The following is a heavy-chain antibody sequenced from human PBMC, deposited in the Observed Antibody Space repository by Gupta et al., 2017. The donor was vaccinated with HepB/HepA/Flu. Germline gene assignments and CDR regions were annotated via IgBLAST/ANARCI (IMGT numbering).Heavy chain of an antibody. CDR1: GFTFDTSW. CDR2: IRYDGVEK. Sequence: EVQLVDSGGDLVQPGGSLRLSCAASGFTFDTSWMAWVRQAPGKGLGWVAKIRYDGVEKYYVDSVRGRFTISRDNAKNSLSLQMNSLRVEDTSAYYCARARYGGNSFYFDLWGRGTLVTVSS. CDR3: ARARYGGNSFYFDL. V-gene: IGHV3-7*01. J-gene: IGHJ2*01. D-gene: IGHD4-23*01.